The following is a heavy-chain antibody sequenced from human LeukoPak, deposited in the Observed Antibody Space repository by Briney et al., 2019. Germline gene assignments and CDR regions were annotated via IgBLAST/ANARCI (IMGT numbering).Heavy chain of an antibody. J-gene: IGHJ5*02. V-gene: IGHV1-2*02. CDR2: INPNSGGT. CDR1: GYIFTGYY. CDR3: ARDDYGGGGNWFDP. D-gene: IGHD4-17*01. Sequence: GASVKVSCKASGYIFTGYYMHWVRQAPGQGLEWMGWINPNSGGTNYAQKFQGRVTMTRDTSISTAYMELSRLRSDDTAVYYCARDDYGGGGNWFDPWGQGTLVTVSS.